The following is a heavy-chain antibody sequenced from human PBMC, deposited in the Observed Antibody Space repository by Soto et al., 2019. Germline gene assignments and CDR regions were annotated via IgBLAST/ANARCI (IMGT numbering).Heavy chain of an antibody. Sequence: QVQLQESGPGLVKPSQTLSLTCTVSGGSISSGGYYWSWIRQHPGKGLEWIGYIYYSGSTYYNPSLKSRVTISVDTSKNQFSLKLSSVTAADTAVYYCAREGEFPSYGSGSYFGWVYWGQGTLVTVSS. D-gene: IGHD3-10*01. CDR3: AREGEFPSYGSGSYFGWVY. CDR2: IYYSGST. CDR1: GGSISSGGYY. J-gene: IGHJ4*02. V-gene: IGHV4-31*03.